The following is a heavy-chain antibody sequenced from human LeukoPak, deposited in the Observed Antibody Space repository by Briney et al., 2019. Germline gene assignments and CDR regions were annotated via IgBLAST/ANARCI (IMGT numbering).Heavy chain of an antibody. V-gene: IGHV3-23*01. Sequence: PGGSLRLSCAASGFTFDTYAMAWVRQAPGKGLQWVSTLTGRGDTTYYAESVKGRFTISRDNPKNTLYLQMNSLRVEDTAVYYCAKDWGSWGSGIDAFDLWGQGTMVTVSS. J-gene: IGHJ3*01. D-gene: IGHD6-13*01. CDR3: AKDWGSWGSGIDAFDL. CDR1: GFTFDTYA. CDR2: LTGRGDTT.